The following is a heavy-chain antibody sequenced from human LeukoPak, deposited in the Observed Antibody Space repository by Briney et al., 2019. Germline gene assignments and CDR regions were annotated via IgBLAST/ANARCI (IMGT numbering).Heavy chain of an antibody. CDR3: AREDGWREKRPTTYDY. Sequence: ASVKVSCKASGYTFTSYDISWVRQATGQGLKWMGWMNPNSGNTGYAQKFQGRVTMTRNTSISTAYMELSSLRSEDTAVYYCAREDGWREKRPTTYDYWGQGTLVTVSS. V-gene: IGHV1-8*01. CDR1: GYTFTSYD. J-gene: IGHJ4*02. D-gene: IGHD5-24*01. CDR2: MNPNSGNT.